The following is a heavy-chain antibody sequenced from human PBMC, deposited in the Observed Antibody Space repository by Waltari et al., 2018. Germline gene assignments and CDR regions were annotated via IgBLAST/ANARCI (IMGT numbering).Heavy chain of an antibody. CDR2: INTDSGNP. CDR3: ARDFESRGYDI. V-gene: IGHV7-4-1*02. CDR1: GYTFTTYG. J-gene: IGHJ3*02. Sequence: QVQLVQSASELKKPGASVKVSCKASGYTFTTYGINLVRQAPGQGLEWLGWINTDSGNPTYAQGFTGRLVFSLDTSVNTAFLQISSLKAEDSAIYYCARDFESRGYDIWGQGTMVTVSS. D-gene: IGHD3-22*01.